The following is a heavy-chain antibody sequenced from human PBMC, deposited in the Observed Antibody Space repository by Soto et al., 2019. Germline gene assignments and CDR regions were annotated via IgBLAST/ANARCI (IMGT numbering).Heavy chain of an antibody. J-gene: IGHJ5*02. CDR3: VRLCPTDYYGLGIGWFDP. CDR2: FAYSGST. Sequence: SETLSLTCTVSGDSISTSSYFWSWIRQPPGKGLEWIGTFAYSGSTKYTSSLKSRVTISADAPNKQFSLQLTSVTAADTAVYYCVRLCPTDYYGLGIGWFDPWGQGTLVTVSS. V-gene: IGHV4-39*01. CDR1: GDSISTSSYF. D-gene: IGHD3-10*01.